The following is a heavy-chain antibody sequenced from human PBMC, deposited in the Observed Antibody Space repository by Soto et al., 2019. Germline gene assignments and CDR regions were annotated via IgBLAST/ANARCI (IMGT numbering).Heavy chain of an antibody. Sequence: PGGSLRLSCAASGFTFSSYGMHWVRQAPGKGLEWVAVISYDGSNKYYADSVKGRFTISRDNSKNTLYLRMNSLRAEDTAVYYCAKDSKSRLREFDYWGQGTLVTVSS. J-gene: IGHJ4*02. V-gene: IGHV3-30*18. D-gene: IGHD2-21*02. CDR3: AKDSKSRLREFDY. CDR2: ISYDGSNK. CDR1: GFTFSSYG.